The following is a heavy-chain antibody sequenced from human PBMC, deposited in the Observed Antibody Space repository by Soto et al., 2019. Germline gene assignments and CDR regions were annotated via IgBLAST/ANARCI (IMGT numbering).Heavy chain of an antibody. CDR3: AKDKDTYGSDYYFDY. Sequence: QVQLVESGGGVVQPGGSLRLSCAASGFTFSSYGMHWVRQAPGKGLEWVAVISYDGRNKYSADSVKGRFTISRDNSRNTVYLQVNSLRVEDTAAYYCAKDKDTYGSDYYFDYWGQGTLVTVSS. CDR2: ISYDGRNK. J-gene: IGHJ4*02. CDR1: GFTFSSYG. V-gene: IGHV3-30*18. D-gene: IGHD5-18*01.